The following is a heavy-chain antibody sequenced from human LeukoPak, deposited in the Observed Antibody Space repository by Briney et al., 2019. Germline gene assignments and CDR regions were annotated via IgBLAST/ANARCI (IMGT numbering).Heavy chain of an antibody. CDR2: IWNDGSDK. J-gene: IGHJ4*02. Sequence: PGGSLRLSCTTSGFTFSHYAMHWVRQASGKGLEWVAVIWNDGSDKYYGDSVKGRFTISRDNSKKTVYLQLSSLRVEDTAVYYCAKDAERGFDFSNSLQSWGQGTLVTVSS. CDR3: AKDAERGFDFSNSLQS. V-gene: IGHV3-33*06. CDR1: GFTFSHYA. D-gene: IGHD4-11*01.